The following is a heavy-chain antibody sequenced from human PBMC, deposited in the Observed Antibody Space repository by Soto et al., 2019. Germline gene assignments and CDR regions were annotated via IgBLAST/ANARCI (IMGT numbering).Heavy chain of an antibody. CDR2: IGIGRRTK. V-gene: IGHV3-48*01. CDR3: ARDQLYYNDISGRPLNAFDV. CDR1: GFTFRNDG. J-gene: IGHJ3*01. D-gene: IGHD3-22*01. Sequence: GGHLSLSCAASGFTFRNDGMNGVVQAPGKGLEWDSYIGIGRRTKYYADAVKGRFTISRDNAKNSLYLQMNSLRAEDTAVYYCARDQLYYNDISGRPLNAFDVWGQGTMVTVSS.